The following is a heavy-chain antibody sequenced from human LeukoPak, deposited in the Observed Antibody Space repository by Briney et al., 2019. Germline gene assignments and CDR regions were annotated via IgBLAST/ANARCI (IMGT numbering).Heavy chain of an antibody. J-gene: IGHJ4*02. Sequence: GGSLRLSCEASGFTFSSYNMHWVRQAPGEGLMWVSRINDDGTDTKYAESVKGRFTISRDNAKNTLYLQMNSLKTEDTAVYYCTTDGGIAVAGTFPIDYWGQGTLVTVSS. D-gene: IGHD6-19*01. CDR2: INDDGTDT. CDR3: TTDGGIAVAGTFPIDY. CDR1: GFTFSSYN. V-gene: IGHV3-74*03.